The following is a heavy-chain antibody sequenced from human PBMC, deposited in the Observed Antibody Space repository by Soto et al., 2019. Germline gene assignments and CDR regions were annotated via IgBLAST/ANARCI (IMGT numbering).Heavy chain of an antibody. Sequence: QVQLQESGPGLVKPSQTLSLTCTVSGGSISSGGYYWSWIRQHPGKGLEWIGYIYDSGTTYYNPSLKSRVTISGDTSKNQLSLKLNSVTAADTAVYYCARGGSRTTFPHWGQGTLVTVSS. D-gene: IGHD4-17*01. CDR3: ARGGSRTTFPH. V-gene: IGHV4-31*03. J-gene: IGHJ4*02. CDR2: IYDSGTT. CDR1: GGSISSGGYY.